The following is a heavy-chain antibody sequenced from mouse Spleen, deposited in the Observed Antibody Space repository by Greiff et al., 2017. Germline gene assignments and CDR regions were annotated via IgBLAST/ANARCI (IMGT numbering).Heavy chain of an antibody. D-gene: IGHD1-1*01. CDR3: ARPGTTVVAGFDV. CDR2: ISSGSSTI. J-gene: IGHJ1*03. V-gene: IGHV5-17*01. Sequence: DVKLVESGGGLVKPGGSLKLSCAASGFTFSDYGMHWVRQAPEKGLEWVAYISSGSSTIYYADTVKGRFTISRDNAKNTLFLQMTSLRSEDTAMYYCARPGTTVVAGFDVWGTGTTVTVSS. CDR1: GFTFSDYG.